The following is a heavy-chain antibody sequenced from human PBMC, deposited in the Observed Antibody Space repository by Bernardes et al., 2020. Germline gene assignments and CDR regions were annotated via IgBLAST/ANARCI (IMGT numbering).Heavy chain of an antibody. V-gene: IGHV3-33*01. CDR2: IWYDGSNK. D-gene: IGHD3-10*01. CDR3: ATPYDSGDAFDI. Sequence: GGSLRLSCAASGFTFSSYGMHWVRQAPGKGLEWVAVIWYDGSNKYYADSVKGRFTISRDNSKNTLYLQMNSLRAEDTAVYYCATPYDSGDAFDIWGQGTMVTVSS. CDR1: GFTFSSYG. J-gene: IGHJ3*02.